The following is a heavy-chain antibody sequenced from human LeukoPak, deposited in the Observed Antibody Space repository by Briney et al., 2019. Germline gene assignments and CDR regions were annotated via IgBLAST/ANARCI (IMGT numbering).Heavy chain of an antibody. Sequence: GGSLRLSCAASGFTFSSYWMSWVRQAPGKGLEWVANIKQDGGEKYYVDSVKGRFTIFRDNAKNSLYLQMNSLRAEDTAVYYCARWGKYFDWSSVYMDVWGKGTTVTVSS. D-gene: IGHD3-9*01. CDR1: GFTFSSYW. CDR3: ARWGKYFDWSSVYMDV. J-gene: IGHJ6*03. V-gene: IGHV3-7*01. CDR2: IKQDGGEK.